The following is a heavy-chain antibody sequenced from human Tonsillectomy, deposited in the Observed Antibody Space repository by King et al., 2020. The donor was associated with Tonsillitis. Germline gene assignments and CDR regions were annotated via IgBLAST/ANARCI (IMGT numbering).Heavy chain of an antibody. D-gene: IGHD3-22*01. CDR3: ARRANYYDSSGYGPVSWIDY. CDR1: GGSISTYY. Sequence: VQLQESGPGLVKPSETLSLTCTVSGGSISTYYWSWIRQPPGKGLEWIGFVYYTGSTKYNSSLKSRVTISLDTSKNQFSLKLSSVTAADTAVYYCARRANYYDSSGYGPVSWIDYWGQGTLVTVSS. CDR2: VYYTGST. V-gene: IGHV4-59*01. J-gene: IGHJ4*02.